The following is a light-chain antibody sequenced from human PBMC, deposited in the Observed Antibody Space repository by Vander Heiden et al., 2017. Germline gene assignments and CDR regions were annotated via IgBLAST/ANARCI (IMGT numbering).Light chain of an antibody. CDR1: RGHSTYA. Sequence: QLVLTQSPSASAPLGASVKLTCTLSRGHSTYAIAWHQQQPEKGPRYLMKLNNDGSHTKGDGIPDRFSGSSSGAARYLTISSLQSEDEDYYYCQTWGTGPWVFGGGTKLTVL. CDR3: QTWGTGPWV. V-gene: IGLV4-69*01. J-gene: IGLJ3*02. CDR2: LNNDGSH.